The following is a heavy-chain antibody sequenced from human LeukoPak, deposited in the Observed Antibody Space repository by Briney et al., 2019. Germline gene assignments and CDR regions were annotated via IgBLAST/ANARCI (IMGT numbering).Heavy chain of an antibody. V-gene: IGHV3-48*01. D-gene: IGHD6-13*01. Sequence: GGSLRLSCAASGFTFSRYSMDWVRQAPGKGLEWISYISSGSDTIDYADSVKGRFTISRDNARNSLYVQMNSLRADDTAVYYCARGVAAAGYYYYGIDVWGQGTTVTVSS. CDR3: ARGVAAAGYYYYGIDV. CDR1: GFTFSRYS. CDR2: ISSGSDTI. J-gene: IGHJ6*02.